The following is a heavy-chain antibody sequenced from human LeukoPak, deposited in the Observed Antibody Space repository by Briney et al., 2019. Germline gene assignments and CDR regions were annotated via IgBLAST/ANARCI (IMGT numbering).Heavy chain of an antibody. D-gene: IGHD1-14*01. CDR2: INSDGTLT. V-gene: IGHV3-74*01. CDR1: GFTFRSSW. J-gene: IGHJ4*02. CDR3: ARDIGTD. Sequence: GGSLRLSCAASGFTFRSSWMHWVRQVPGKGLMWVSRINSDGTLTTNADSVKGRFTISRDNAKNMLYLQMNSLRAEDTAIYYCARDIGTDWGQGTLVTVSS.